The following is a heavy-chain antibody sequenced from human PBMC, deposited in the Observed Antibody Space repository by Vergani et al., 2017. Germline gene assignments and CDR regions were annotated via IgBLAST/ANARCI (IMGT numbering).Heavy chain of an antibody. V-gene: IGHV4-59*01. CDR2: IYYSGST. CDR3: ARPSPHSSSSGDYYYYMDV. Sequence: QVQLQESGPGLVKPSETLSLTCTVSGGSISSYYWSWIRQRPGKGLEWIGYIYYSGSTNYNPSLKSLVTLSVDTSKNQFSLKLSSVTAADTAVYYCARPSPHSSSSGDYYYYMDVWGKGTTVTVSS. CDR1: GGSISSYY. J-gene: IGHJ6*03. D-gene: IGHD6-6*01.